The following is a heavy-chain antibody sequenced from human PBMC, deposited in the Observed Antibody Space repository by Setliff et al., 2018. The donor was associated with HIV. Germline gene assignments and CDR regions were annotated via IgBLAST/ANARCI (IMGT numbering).Heavy chain of an antibody. CDR2: MSGSTIFA. Sequence: GGSLRLSCAASGFTFSNYAMSWVRQAPGKGLEWVSYMSGSTIFANYADSVKGRFTFSRDNSMNTLYLQMNSLRVEDTAVYYCARDRAAGRISAGGIFHWGQGTLVTVSS. CDR1: GFTFSNYA. V-gene: IGHV3-23*01. D-gene: IGHD6-13*01. J-gene: IGHJ4*02. CDR3: ARDRAAGRISAGGIFH.